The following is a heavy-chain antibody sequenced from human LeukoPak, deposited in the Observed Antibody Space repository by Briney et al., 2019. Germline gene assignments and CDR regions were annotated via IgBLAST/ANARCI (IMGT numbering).Heavy chain of an antibody. D-gene: IGHD2-15*01. Sequence: SETLSLTCTVSGGSITSSSYYWGWIRQPPGKGLEWIGSIYYGGSTFCNPSLKSRVTISVDTSKNQFSLNLSSVTAADTAVYFCARHDRLPSAGSRNCFDPWGQGTLVTVSS. CDR2: IYYGGST. CDR1: GGSITSSSYY. CDR3: ARHDRLPSAGSRNCFDP. J-gene: IGHJ5*02. V-gene: IGHV4-39*01.